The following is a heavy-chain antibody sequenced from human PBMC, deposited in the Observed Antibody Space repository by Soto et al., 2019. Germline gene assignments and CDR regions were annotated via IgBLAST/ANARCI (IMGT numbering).Heavy chain of an antibody. D-gene: IGHD1-26*01. CDR3: ARDGLGGAVFRGYLDY. J-gene: IGHJ4*02. V-gene: IGHV3-33*01. CDR2: IRFDGSNE. CDR1: GGIFHGYG. Sequence: QEQVVESGGGVVQHGTSLRPYCAVPGGIFHGYGMHWVRQALGKGLEWVAIIRFDGSNEEYADSVKGRFTISRDNSKNTLYLQMNTLGAEDTAVYYCARDGLGGAVFRGYLDYWGRGTVVTVSS.